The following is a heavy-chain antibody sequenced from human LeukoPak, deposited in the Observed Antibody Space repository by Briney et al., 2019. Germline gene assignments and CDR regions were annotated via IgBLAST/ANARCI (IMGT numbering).Heavy chain of an antibody. CDR2: IKQDGSEK. CDR1: GGSFSGYY. Sequence: ETLSLTCAVYGGSFSGYYWSWVRQAPGKGLEWVANIKQDGSEKYYVDSVKGRFTISRDNAKNSLYLQMNSLRAEDTAVYYCARGLLWFGESGKVDYWGQGTLVTVSS. D-gene: IGHD3-10*01. V-gene: IGHV3-7*01. CDR3: ARGLLWFGESGKVDY. J-gene: IGHJ4*02.